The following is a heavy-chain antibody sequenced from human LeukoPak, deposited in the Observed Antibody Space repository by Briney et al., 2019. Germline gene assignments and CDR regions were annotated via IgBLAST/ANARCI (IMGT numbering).Heavy chain of an antibody. Sequence: ASVKVSCKASGYTFTSYGISWVRQAPGQGLERMGWINAYNGNTNYAQKLQGRVTMTTDTSTSTAYMELRSLRSDDTAVYYCARVPPDYGQGDWGQGTLVTVSS. CDR2: INAYNGNT. J-gene: IGHJ4*02. D-gene: IGHD4-17*01. CDR1: GYTFTSYG. V-gene: IGHV1-18*04. CDR3: ARVPPDYGQGD.